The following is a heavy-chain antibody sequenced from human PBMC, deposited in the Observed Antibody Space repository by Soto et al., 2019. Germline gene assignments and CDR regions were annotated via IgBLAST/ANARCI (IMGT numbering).Heavy chain of an antibody. D-gene: IGHD2-2*01. CDR2: IKSKTDGGTT. CDR1: GFTFSNAW. V-gene: IGHV3-15*07. CDR3: TTHCSSTSCLTDYYYYGMDV. J-gene: IGHJ6*02. Sequence: PGGSLRLSCAASGFTFSNAWMNWVRQAPGKGLEWVGRIKSKTDGGTTDYAAPVKGRFTISRDDSKNKMYLKMNSLKTEDTAVYYCTTHCSSTSCLTDYYYYGMDVWGQGTTVTVSS.